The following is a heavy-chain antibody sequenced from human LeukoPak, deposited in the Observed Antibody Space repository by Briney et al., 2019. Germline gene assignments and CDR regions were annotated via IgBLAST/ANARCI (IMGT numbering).Heavy chain of an antibody. Sequence: ASVKVSCKASGYTFTSYGINWVRQATGQGLEWMGWMNPNSGNTGYAQKFQGRVTMTRNTSISTAYMELSSLRSEDTAVYYCVREPTKMASAEWGQGTLVTASS. CDR3: VREPTKMASAE. J-gene: IGHJ4*02. CDR2: MNPNSGNT. D-gene: IGHD5-24*01. V-gene: IGHV1-8*01. CDR1: GYTFTSYG.